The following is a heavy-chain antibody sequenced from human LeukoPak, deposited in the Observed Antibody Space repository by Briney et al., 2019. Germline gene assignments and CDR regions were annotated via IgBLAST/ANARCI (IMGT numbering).Heavy chain of an antibody. CDR2: IRSKAYGGTT. CDR3: TSISGYSSGWYLYYYYGMDV. V-gene: IGHV3-49*04. D-gene: IGHD6-19*01. J-gene: IGHJ6*02. CDR1: GFTFGDYA. Sequence: QTGRSLRLSCTASGFTFGDYAMSWVRQAPGKGLEWVGFIRSKAYGGTTEYAASVKGRFTISRDDSKSIAHLQMNSLKTEDTAVYYCTSISGYSSGWYLYYYYGMDVWGQGTTVTVSS.